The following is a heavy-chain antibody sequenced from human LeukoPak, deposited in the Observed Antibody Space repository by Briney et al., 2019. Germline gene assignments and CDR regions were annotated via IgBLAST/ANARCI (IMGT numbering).Heavy chain of an antibody. J-gene: IGHJ6*02. V-gene: IGHV3-74*01. Sequence: GGSLRLSCAASGFTFSSYAMSWVRQAPGKGLVWVSRINPDGSSTGYADSVKGRFTISRDNAKNTLYLQMNSLRAVDTAVYFCARAYNYVMDVWGQGTTVTVSS. CDR3: ARAYNYVMDV. CDR2: INPDGSST. CDR1: GFTFSSYA.